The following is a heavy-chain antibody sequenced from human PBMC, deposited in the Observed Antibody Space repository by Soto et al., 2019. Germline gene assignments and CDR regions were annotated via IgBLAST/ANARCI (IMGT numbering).Heavy chain of an antibody. D-gene: IGHD2-15*01. CDR1: GDTVSSNCVA. Sequence: PSQTLSLTCVGSGDTVSSNCVAWNWVRQSPSRGLEWLGRTYYRSRWYSDYAVSVRSRIDINADTSKNQVSLQLNSVTPEDTAVYYCARSEEDSDYYYYGMDVWGQGTTVTVSS. J-gene: IGHJ6*02. CDR3: ARSEEDSDYYYYGMDV. V-gene: IGHV6-1*01. CDR2: TYYRSRWYS.